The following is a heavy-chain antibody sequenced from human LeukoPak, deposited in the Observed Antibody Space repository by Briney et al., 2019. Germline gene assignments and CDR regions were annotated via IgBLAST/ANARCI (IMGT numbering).Heavy chain of an antibody. CDR3: ARHLYSRWNY. V-gene: IGHV4-39*01. D-gene: IGHD6-13*01. CDR2: IYYSGST. CDR1: GGSISSSSYS. Sequence: SETLSLTCTVSGGSISSSSYSWGWIRQPPGKGLEWIGSIYYSGSTYYNPSLKSRVTISVDTSKNQFSLKLSSVTAADTAVHYCARHLYSRWNYWGQGTLVTVSS. J-gene: IGHJ4*02.